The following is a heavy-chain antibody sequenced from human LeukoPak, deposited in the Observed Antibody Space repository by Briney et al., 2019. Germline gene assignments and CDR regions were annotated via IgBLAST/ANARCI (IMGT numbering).Heavy chain of an antibody. CDR3: ATNTANPNYEIDY. Sequence: SETLSLTCTVSGGSISSSSYYWGWIRQPPGKGLESIGSIYYSGSTYYNPSLKSRVTISVDTSKNQFSLKLSSVTAADTAVYYCATNTANPNYEIDYWGQGTLVTVSS. D-gene: IGHD5-18*01. V-gene: IGHV4-39*01. CDR2: IYYSGST. J-gene: IGHJ4*02. CDR1: GGSISSSSYY.